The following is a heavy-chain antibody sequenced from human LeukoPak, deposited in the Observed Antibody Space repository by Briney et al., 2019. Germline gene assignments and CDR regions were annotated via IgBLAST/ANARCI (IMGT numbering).Heavy chain of an antibody. D-gene: IGHD5-24*01. CDR1: GFTFSSYS. CDR2: ISSSSGTI. J-gene: IGHJ4*02. V-gene: IGHV3-48*02. Sequence: GGSLRLSCAASGFTFSSYSMHWVRQAPGRGLEWVSYISSSSGTIYYADSVKGRFTISRDNAKNSLYLQMNSLRDEDTAVYYCARAAYNAADYWGQGTLVTVSS. CDR3: ARAAYNAADY.